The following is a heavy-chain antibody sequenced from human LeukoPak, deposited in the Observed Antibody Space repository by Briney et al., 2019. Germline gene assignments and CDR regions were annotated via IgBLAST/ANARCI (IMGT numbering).Heavy chain of an antibody. Sequence: ASVKVSCKASGYTFISYGLSWVRQAPGQGLEWMGWINPNSGGTNYAQKFQGRVTMTRDTSISTAYMELSRLRSDDTAVYYCARGWRYYDSSGYYLLLGYWGQGTLVTVSS. CDR2: INPNSGGT. CDR3: ARGWRYYDSSGYYLLLGY. J-gene: IGHJ4*02. D-gene: IGHD3-22*01. V-gene: IGHV1-2*02. CDR1: GYTFISYG.